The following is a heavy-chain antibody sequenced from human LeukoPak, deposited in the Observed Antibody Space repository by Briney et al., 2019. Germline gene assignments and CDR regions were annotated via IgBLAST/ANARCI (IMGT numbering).Heavy chain of an antibody. CDR2: ISAYNGNT. V-gene: IGHV1-18*01. CDR1: GYTFTSCG. D-gene: IGHD6-13*01. CDR3: AMGPIAAAGTYYYYMDV. J-gene: IGHJ6*03. Sequence: ASVEVSCKASGYTFTSCGISWVRQAPGQGLEWMGWISAYNGNTNYAQKLQGRVTMTTDTSTSTAYMELRSLRSDDTAVYYCAMGPIAAAGTYYYYMDVWGKGTTVTISS.